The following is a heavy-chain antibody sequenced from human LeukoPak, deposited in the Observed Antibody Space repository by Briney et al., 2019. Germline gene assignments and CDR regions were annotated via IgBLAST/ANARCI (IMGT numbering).Heavy chain of an antibody. CDR2: ISSRSSYI. D-gene: IGHD3-10*01. CDR3: ARDPGGFGEGFDY. CDR1: GFTFSSYN. V-gene: IGHV3-21*01. J-gene: IGHJ4*02. Sequence: GGSLRLSCAASGFTFSSYNMNWVRQAPGKGLEWVSPISSRSSYIYYADSVKGRFTISRDNAKNSLYLQMNSLRAEDTAVYYCARDPGGFGEGFDYWGQGTLVTVSS.